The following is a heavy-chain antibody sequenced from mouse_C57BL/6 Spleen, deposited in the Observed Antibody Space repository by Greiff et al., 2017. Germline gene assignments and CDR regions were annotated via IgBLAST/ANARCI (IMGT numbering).Heavy chain of an antibody. D-gene: IGHD1-1*01. V-gene: IGHV1-55*01. CDR2: IYPGSGST. J-gene: IGHJ3*01. Sequence: QVQLQQPGAELVKPGASVKMSCTASGYTFTSYWITWVKQRPGQGLEWIGDIYPGSGSTNYNEKFKSKATLTVDTSSSTAYMQLSSLPSEDAAVYYGAGEWDYYGSRWFAYWGQGTLVTVSA. CDR3: AGEWDYYGSRWFAY. CDR1: GYTFTSYW.